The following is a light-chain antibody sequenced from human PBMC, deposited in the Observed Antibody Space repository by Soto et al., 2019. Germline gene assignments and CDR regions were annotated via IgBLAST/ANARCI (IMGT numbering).Light chain of an antibody. CDR2: DAS. J-gene: IGKJ3*01. CDR3: QQRSNWPPFT. Sequence: EIVLTQSPATLSLSPGERATLSCRASLIFIIYLACYLQKPGQAPWLLIYDASNRATGIPARFSGSGSGTDFTLTISSLEPEDFAVYYCQQRSNWPPFTFGPGTKVDIK. V-gene: IGKV3-11*01. CDR1: LIFIIY.